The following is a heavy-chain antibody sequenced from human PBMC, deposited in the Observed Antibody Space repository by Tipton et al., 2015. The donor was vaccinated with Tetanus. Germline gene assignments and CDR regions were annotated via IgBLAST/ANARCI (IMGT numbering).Heavy chain of an antibody. CDR2: MSYDGRNK. CDR3: AKDLGDLGSGSCWDY. J-gene: IGHJ4*02. D-gene: IGHD3-10*01. CDR1: GFTFSNYG. V-gene: IGHV3-30*18. Sequence: SLRLSCVASGFTFSNYGMHWVRQAPGKGLEWVAVMSYDGRNKFYADSVKGRFTVSRDNSKNTVDLQMSSLRTEDTAVYYCAKDLGDLGSGSCWDYWGQGTLVTVSS.